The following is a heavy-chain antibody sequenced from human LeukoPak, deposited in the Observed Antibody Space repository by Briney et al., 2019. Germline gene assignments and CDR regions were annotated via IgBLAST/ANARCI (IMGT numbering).Heavy chain of an antibody. CDR2: IDGYYDK. Sequence: ESGPTLVNPTQTLTLTCSTSGFSLNTYRLRVSWIRQPPVRALEGLAGIDGYYDKFYSPPLKSRLTISTDASRNQVVLTMANVEPADTAAYYCARSGTLTVGIFDSWGQGTLVTVSS. D-gene: IGHD1-26*01. V-gene: IGHV2-70*04. CDR1: GFSLNTYRLR. J-gene: IGHJ4*02. CDR3: ARSGTLTVGIFDS.